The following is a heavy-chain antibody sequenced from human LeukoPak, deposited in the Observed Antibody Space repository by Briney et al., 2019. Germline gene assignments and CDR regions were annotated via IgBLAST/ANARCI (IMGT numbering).Heavy chain of an antibody. D-gene: IGHD2-15*01. J-gene: IGHJ6*02. CDR3: ARDLGSGMDV. CDR1: GFTFSYYW. Sequence: GGSLRLSCAASGFTFSYYWMSWVRQAPGKGLEWVANIKQGGSEKNSVDSVKGRFTISRDNAKNSLYLQMNSLRVEDTAVYYCARDLGSGMDVWGQGTTVIVSS. V-gene: IGHV3-7*01. CDR2: IKQGGSEK.